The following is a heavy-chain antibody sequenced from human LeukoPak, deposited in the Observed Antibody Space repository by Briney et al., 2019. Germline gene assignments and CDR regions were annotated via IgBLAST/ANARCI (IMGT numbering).Heavy chain of an antibody. CDR2: IYYSGST. D-gene: IGHD4-17*01. J-gene: IGHJ4*02. CDR3: ARLDYGDYGGVDY. Sequence: PSETLSLTCTVSGGSISSSSYYWGWIRQPPGKGLEWIGSIYYSGSTYYNPSLKSRVTISVDTSKSQFSLKLSSVTAADTAVYYCARLDYGDYGGVDYWGQGTLVTVSS. CDR1: GGSISSSSYY. V-gene: IGHV4-39*01.